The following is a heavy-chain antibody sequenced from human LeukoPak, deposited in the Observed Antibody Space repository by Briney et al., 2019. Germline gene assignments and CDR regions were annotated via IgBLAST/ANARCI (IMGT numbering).Heavy chain of an antibody. D-gene: IGHD5-18*01. CDR3: ARVATAWIQLWLLGY. V-gene: IGHV1-2*02. J-gene: IGHJ4*02. CDR2: INPNSGGT. Sequence: GASVKVSCNASGYTFTGYYMHWVRQAPGQGLKWMGWINPNSGGTNYAQKFQGRVTMTRDTSISTAYMELSRLRSDDTAVYYCARVATAWIQLWLLGYWGQGTLVTVSS. CDR1: GYTFTGYY.